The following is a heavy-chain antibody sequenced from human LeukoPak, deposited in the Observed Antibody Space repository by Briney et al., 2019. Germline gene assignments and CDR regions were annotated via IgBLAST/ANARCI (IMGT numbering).Heavy chain of an antibody. CDR2: IYYSGST. CDR3: ARSYYYDYRQIDY. V-gene: IGHV4-39*01. D-gene: IGHD3-22*01. Sequence: SETLSLTCTVSGDSIMTSSYYWGWIRQPPGKGLEWLGSIYYSGSTYYNPSLKSRVTISVDTSKNQFSLNLYSVTAADTAVFYWARSYYYDYRQIDYWGQGTLVTVSS. J-gene: IGHJ4*02. CDR1: GDSIMTSSYY.